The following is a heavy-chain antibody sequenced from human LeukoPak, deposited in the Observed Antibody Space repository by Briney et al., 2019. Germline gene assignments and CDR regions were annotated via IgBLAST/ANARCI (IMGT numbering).Heavy chain of an antibody. CDR3: ARHLGEDGGDY. CDR2: INHSGST. V-gene: IGHV4-34*01. J-gene: IGHJ4*02. Sequence: SETLSLTCAVYGGSFSGYYWSWIRQPPGKGLEWIGEINHSGSTNYNPSLKSRVTISVDTSKNQFSLKLSSVTAADTAVYYCARHLGEDGGDYWGQGTLVTVSS. D-gene: IGHD4-23*01. CDR1: GGSFSGYY.